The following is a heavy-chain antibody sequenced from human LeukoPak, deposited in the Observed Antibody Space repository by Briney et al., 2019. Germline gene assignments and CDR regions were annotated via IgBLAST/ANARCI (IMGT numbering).Heavy chain of an antibody. CDR3: ACDILTGYQYYFDY. J-gene: IGHJ4*02. D-gene: IGHD3-9*01. V-gene: IGHV3-30*03. Sequence: QTGGSLRLSCAASGFTFSSYGMHWVRQAPGKGLEWVSVISYDGNNKYYEDSVKGRFTTSRDDSKNTLYLQMNSLRDEDTAVYYCACDILTGYQYYFDYWGQGTLVTVSS. CDR1: GFTFSSYG. CDR2: ISYDGNNK.